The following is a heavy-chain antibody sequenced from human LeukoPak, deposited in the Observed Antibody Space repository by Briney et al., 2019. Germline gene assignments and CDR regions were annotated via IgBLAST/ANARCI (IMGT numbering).Heavy chain of an antibody. V-gene: IGHV4-59*08. CDR1: GGSISGNY. J-gene: IGHJ5*02. Sequence: PSETLSLTCTVSGGSISGNYWSWIRQPPGKGLEWIGYVYYSGSTNYNPSLKSRVTISLDTSKNQFSLRLSSVTAADTAVYYCARRKTGYCTNGVCLHSGFAPGGQGTLVTVPS. CDR2: VYYSGST. CDR3: ARRKTGYCTNGVCLHSGFAP. D-gene: IGHD2-8*01.